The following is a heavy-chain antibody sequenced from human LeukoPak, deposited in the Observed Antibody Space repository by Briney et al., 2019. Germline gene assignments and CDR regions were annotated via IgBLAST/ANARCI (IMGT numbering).Heavy chain of an antibody. J-gene: IGHJ4*02. V-gene: IGHV3-21*01. CDR1: GFTFSSYS. Sequence: GGSLRLSCAASGFTFSSYSMNWVRQAQGKGLEWVSSISSSSSYIYYADSVKGRFTISRDNAKNSLYLQMNSLRAEDTAVYYCARDQVAIGAPHGYDYCGQGTLVTVSS. D-gene: IGHD6-6*01. CDR2: ISSSSSYI. CDR3: ARDQVAIGAPHGYDY.